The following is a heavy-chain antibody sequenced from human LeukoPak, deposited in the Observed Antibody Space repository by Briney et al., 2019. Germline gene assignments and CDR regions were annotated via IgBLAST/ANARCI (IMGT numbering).Heavy chain of an antibody. J-gene: IGHJ4*02. CDR3: ARIGASYYDFWSGYYYFDY. Sequence: KPSETLSLTCAVYGGSFCGFYWSWIRQPPGKGLEWSGEINHSGSTNYNPSLKSRVTISVDTSKNQFSLKLSSVTAADTAVYYCARIGASYYDFWSGYYYFDYWGQGTLVTVSS. V-gene: IGHV4-34*01. CDR1: GGSFCGFY. D-gene: IGHD3-3*01. CDR2: INHSGST.